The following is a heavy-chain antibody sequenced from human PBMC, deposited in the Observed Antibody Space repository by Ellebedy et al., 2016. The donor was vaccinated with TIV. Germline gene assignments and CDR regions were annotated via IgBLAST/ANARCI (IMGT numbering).Heavy chain of an antibody. CDR3: ARRPRYYYDSSGYYLDAYYYYMDV. Sequence: GESLKISXAASGFTFDDYAMHWVRQAPGKGLEWVSLISWDGGSTYYADSVKGRFTISRDNSKNSLYLQMNSLRAEDTALYYCARRPRYYYDSSGYYLDAYYYYMDVWGKGTTVTVSS. D-gene: IGHD3-22*01. J-gene: IGHJ6*03. CDR1: GFTFDDYA. V-gene: IGHV3-43D*03. CDR2: ISWDGGST.